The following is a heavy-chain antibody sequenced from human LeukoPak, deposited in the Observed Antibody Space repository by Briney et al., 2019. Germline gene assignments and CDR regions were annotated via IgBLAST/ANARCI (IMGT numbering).Heavy chain of an antibody. CDR2: LGRGGDA. CDR1: GFTFSSQT. V-gene: IGHV3-23*01. CDR3: AKEGALIAGCAFDM. J-gene: IGHJ3*02. Sequence: GESLRLSCATSGFTFSSQTMTWVRQAPGKGLEWVSVLGRGGDAHYADSVEGRFTISRDISKSTLYLQMNSLRVEDTAVYYCAKEGALIAGCAFDMWGQGTMVTVSS. D-gene: IGHD2-21*01.